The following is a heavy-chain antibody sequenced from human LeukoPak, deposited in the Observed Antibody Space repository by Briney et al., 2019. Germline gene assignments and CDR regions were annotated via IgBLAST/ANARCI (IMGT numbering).Heavy chain of an antibody. Sequence: PSETLSLTCTVSGGSMSSYYWSWIRQTPGKGLEWIGYIYYSGTTNYNPSLKSRVTISIDTSKNQFSLRVTSVTAADTGVYYCARRDSSVWYLDYWGQGTLVSVSS. V-gene: IGHV4-59*08. D-gene: IGHD6-19*01. CDR1: GGSMSSYY. CDR2: IYYSGTT. CDR3: ARRDSSVWYLDY. J-gene: IGHJ4*02.